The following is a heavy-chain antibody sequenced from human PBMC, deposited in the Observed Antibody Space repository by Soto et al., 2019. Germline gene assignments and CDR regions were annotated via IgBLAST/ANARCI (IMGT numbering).Heavy chain of an antibody. Sequence: SSSXSLTWTFGVCSIISGCYYWSWIRQHPGNGLEWIGYIYYSGSTYYNPSLKSRVTISVDTSKNQFSLKLSSVTAADTAVHYCARGIVVLVAPKNWLETWGQGTLVKVYS. CDR3: ARGIVVLVAPKNWLET. V-gene: IGHV4-31*02. CDR2: IYYSGST. J-gene: IGHJ5*02. CDR1: VCSIISGCYY. D-gene: IGHD2-15*01.